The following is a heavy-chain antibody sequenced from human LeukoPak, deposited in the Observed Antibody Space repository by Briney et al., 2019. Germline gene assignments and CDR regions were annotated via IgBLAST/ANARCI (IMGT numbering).Heavy chain of an antibody. V-gene: IGHV4-61*02. D-gene: IGHD3/OR15-3a*01. CDR1: GGSISSGSYY. CDR2: FYTSGNT. CDR3: ARGIGRSSDY. Sequence: SQTLSLTCTVSGGSISSGSYYWSWIRQPAGKGLEWIGRFYTSGNTNYNPSLKSRVTISLDTSDNQFSLKLSSVTAADTAVYYCARGIGRSSDYWGQGTLVTVSS. J-gene: IGHJ4*02.